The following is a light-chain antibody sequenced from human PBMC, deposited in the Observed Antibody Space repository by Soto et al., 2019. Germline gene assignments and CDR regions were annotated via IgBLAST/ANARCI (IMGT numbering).Light chain of an antibody. CDR1: QSVSRN. CDR2: GAS. J-gene: IGKJ4*01. Sequence: EILMTQSPATLSVSPGERATLSCRASQSVSRNLAWYQQKPGQAPRLLIYGASTRATGIPARFSGSGSGTEFTLTISSLPSEDFAVYYFQQYNNGPALTFGGGTKVEIK. V-gene: IGKV3-15*01. CDR3: QQYNNGPALT.